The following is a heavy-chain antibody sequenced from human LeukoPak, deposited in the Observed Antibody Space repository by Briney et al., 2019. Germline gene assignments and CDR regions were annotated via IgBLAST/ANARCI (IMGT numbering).Heavy chain of an antibody. CDR2: ISGSGGST. D-gene: IGHD3-22*01. J-gene: IGHJ4*02. CDR3: AKASTIVPPLYYFDY. CDR1: GFTFSSYA. V-gene: IGHV3-23*01. Sequence: QSGGSLRLSCAASGFTFSSYAMSWVRQAPGKGLEWVSAISGSGGSTYYADSVKGRFTISRDNSKTTLYLQMNSLRAEDTAVYYCAKASTIVPPLYYFDYWGQGTLVTVSS.